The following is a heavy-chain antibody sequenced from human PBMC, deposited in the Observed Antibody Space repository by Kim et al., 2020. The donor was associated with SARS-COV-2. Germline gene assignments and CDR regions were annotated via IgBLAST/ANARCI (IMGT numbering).Heavy chain of an antibody. CDR3: AKGLYYYGSGRDGMDV. J-gene: IGHJ6*02. D-gene: IGHD3-10*01. Sequence: SVNGRFTIARDNAKNSLYLQMNSLRAEDTALYYCAKGLYYYGSGRDGMDVWGQGTTVTVSS. V-gene: IGHV3-9*01.